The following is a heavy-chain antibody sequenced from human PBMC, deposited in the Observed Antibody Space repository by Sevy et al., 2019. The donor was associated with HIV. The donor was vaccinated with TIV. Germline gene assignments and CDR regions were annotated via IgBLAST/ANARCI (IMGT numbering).Heavy chain of an antibody. D-gene: IGHD3-22*01. Sequence: SETLSLTCTVSGYSISSGYYWGWIRQPPGKGLEWIGSIYHSGSTYYNPSLKSRVNISVDTSKNQFSLKLSSVTAADTAVYYCARGLRWLDQSGEWGDAFDIWGQGTMVTVSS. J-gene: IGHJ3*02. CDR2: IYHSGST. CDR1: GYSISSGYY. CDR3: ARGLRWLDQSGEWGDAFDI. V-gene: IGHV4-38-2*02.